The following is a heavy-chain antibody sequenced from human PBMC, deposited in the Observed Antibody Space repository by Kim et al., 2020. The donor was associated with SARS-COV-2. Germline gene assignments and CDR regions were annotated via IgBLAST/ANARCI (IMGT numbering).Heavy chain of an antibody. Sequence: RVNISRDNAKNTLYLQMNSLRAEDTAVYYCAKGSMFRGVISPYYYYGMDVWGQGTTVTVSS. D-gene: IGHD3-10*01. V-gene: IGHV3-23*01. CDR3: AKGSMFRGVISPYYYYGMDV. J-gene: IGHJ6*02.